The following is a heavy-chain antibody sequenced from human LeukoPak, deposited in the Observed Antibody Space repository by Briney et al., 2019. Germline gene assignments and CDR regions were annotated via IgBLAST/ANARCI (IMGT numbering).Heavy chain of an antibody. Sequence: ASVKVSCKVSGYTLTELSMHWVRQAPGKGLEWMGGFDPEDGETFYAQKFQGRVTMTEDTSTDTAYMELSSLRSEDTAVYYCARRGRSSNYFDYWGQGTLVTVSS. J-gene: IGHJ4*02. CDR1: GYTLTELS. V-gene: IGHV1-24*01. CDR2: FDPEDGET. CDR3: ARRGRSSNYFDY. D-gene: IGHD6-6*01.